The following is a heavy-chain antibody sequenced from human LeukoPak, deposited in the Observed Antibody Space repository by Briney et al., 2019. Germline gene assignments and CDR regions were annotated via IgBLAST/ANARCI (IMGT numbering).Heavy chain of an antibody. CDR2: ISGSGGST. D-gene: IGHD3-22*01. CDR1: GFTFSSYS. V-gene: IGHV3-23*01. J-gene: IGHJ4*02. CDR3: AKGGYSGYYYDSSGYFEY. Sequence: GGSLRLSCAASGFTFSSYSMNWVRQAPGKGLEWVSAISGSGGSTYYADSVKGRFTISRDNSKNTLYLQMNSLRAEGTAVYYCAKGGYSGYYYDSSGYFEYWGQGTLVTVSS.